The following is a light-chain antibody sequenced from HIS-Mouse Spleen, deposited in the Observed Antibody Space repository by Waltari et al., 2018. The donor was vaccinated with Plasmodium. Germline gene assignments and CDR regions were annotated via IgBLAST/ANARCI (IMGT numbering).Light chain of an antibody. CDR1: QSISSW. J-gene: IGKJ1*01. Sequence: LHMTHSPSTLSASVGDRVTITCRASQSISSWLAWYQQKPGKAPKLLIYKASSLESGVPSRFSGSGSGTEFTLTISSLQPDDFATYYCQQYNSYSWTFGQGTKVEIK. V-gene: IGKV1-5*03. CDR3: QQYNSYSWT. CDR2: KAS.